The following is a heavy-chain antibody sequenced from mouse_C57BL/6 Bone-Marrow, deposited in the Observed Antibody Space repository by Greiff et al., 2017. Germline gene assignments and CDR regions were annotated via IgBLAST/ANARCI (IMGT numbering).Heavy chain of an antibody. D-gene: IGHD4-1*01. CDR3: VGPYFDY. CDR2: IYPGDGDT. CDR1: GYAFSSSW. V-gene: IGHV1-82*01. J-gene: IGHJ2*01. Sequence: VQLQESGPELVKPGASVKISCKASGYAFSSSWMNWVKQRPGKGLEWIGRIYPGDGDTNYNGKFKGKATLTADKSSSTAYMQLSSLTSEDSAVYFCVGPYFDYWGQGTTLTVSS.